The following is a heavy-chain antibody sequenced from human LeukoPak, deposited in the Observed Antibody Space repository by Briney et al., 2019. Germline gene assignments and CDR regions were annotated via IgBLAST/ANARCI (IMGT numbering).Heavy chain of an antibody. CDR1: GDSIFTNNLA. Sequence: SQTLSLTCSISGDSIFTNNLAWNWIRQSPSRGLWWLGITYYMSQSSFAYAVSVKSRITITADTSKNQSSLQLSSVTPADTAVYYRARAPSPLSAAADPHLDYWGQGTLVAVSS. CDR2: TYYMSQSSF. V-gene: IGHV6-1*01. D-gene: IGHD6-13*01. J-gene: IGHJ4*02. CDR3: ARAPSPLSAAADPHLDY.